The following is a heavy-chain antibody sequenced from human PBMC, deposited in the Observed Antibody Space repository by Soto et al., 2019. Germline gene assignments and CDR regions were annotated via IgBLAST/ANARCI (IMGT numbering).Heavy chain of an antibody. J-gene: IGHJ3*02. D-gene: IGHD2-21*02. V-gene: IGHV4-38-2*02. CDR2: IYHSGST. CDR1: GYSISSGYY. Sequence: SLTCAVSGYSISSGYYWGWIRQPPGKGLECIASIYHSGSTYFNPSLKSRVTISVDTSKNHFSLKLNSVTAADTAVYYCAREYVYCGGDCYSDAFDIWGQGTMVTVSS. CDR3: AREYVYCGGDCYSDAFDI.